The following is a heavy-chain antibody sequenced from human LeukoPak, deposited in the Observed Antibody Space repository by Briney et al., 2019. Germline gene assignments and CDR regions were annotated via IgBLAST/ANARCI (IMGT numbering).Heavy chain of an antibody. V-gene: IGHV4-61*01. J-gene: IGHJ1*01. CDR3: ARDSSFREYFQH. CDR1: GVSISSSNSY. Sequence: PSETLSLTCTVSGVSISSSNSYWGWIRQPPGKGLEWIGYIYYSGSTNYNPSLKSRVTISVDTSKNQFSLKLSSVTAADTAVYYCARDSSFREYFQHWGQGTLVTVSS. CDR2: IYYSGST. D-gene: IGHD6-6*01.